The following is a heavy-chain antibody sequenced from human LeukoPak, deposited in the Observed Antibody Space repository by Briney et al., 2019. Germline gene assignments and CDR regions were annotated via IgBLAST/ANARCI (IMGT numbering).Heavy chain of an antibody. CDR1: GYTFTSYD. CDR2: MNPNSGNT. D-gene: IGHD2-8*02. V-gene: IGHV1-8*01. CDR3: ASQVFSTGYVPAEY. J-gene: IGHJ4*02. Sequence: ASVKVSCKASGYTFTSYDINWVRQATGQGLEWMGWMNPNSGNTGYAQKFQGRVTMTRNTSISTAYMELSSLRSEDTAVYYCASQVFSTGYVPAEYWGPGTLVTVSS.